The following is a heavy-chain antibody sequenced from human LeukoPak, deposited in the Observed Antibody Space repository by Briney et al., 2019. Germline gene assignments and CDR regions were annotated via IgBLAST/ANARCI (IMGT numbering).Heavy chain of an antibody. J-gene: IGHJ4*02. Sequence: GGSLRLSCAASGFTFSSYWMHWVRQAPGKGLVWVSRINSDGSSTSYADSVKGRSTISRDNAKNTLYLQMNSLRAEDTAVYYCARDPRDGYNIDYWGQGTLVTVSS. D-gene: IGHD5-24*01. CDR3: ARDPRDGYNIDY. V-gene: IGHV3-74*01. CDR2: INSDGSST. CDR1: GFTFSSYW.